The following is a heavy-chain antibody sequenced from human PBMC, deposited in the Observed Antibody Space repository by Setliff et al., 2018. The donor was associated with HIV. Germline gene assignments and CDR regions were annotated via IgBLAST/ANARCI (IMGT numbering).Heavy chain of an antibody. D-gene: IGHD1-20*01. V-gene: IGHV4-4*02. Sequence: KPSETLSLTCTVIGASVSMPGWWGWVRQSPGRRLEWIGEVSDGGTKDNPSLQGRATTSVDRSKNQFSLELRSVTAADTAVYYCVKEGITSTVFDYWGQGVMVTVSS. CDR1: GASVSMPGW. CDR3: VKEGITSTVFDY. J-gene: IGHJ4*02. CDR2: VSDGGT.